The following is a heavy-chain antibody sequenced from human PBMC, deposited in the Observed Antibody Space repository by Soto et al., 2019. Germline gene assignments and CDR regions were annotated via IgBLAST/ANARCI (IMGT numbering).Heavy chain of an antibody. CDR3: AKEAGN. J-gene: IGHJ4*02. Sequence: QVQLVESGGGVVQPGRSLRLSCAASGFTFSSYGMHWVRQAPGKGLEWVAVISYDGSNKYYADSVKGRFTISRDNSKNTLYLQMNSLRAEDTAVYYCAKEAGNWGQRTLVTVSS. CDR2: ISYDGSNK. CDR1: GFTFSSYG. V-gene: IGHV3-30*18.